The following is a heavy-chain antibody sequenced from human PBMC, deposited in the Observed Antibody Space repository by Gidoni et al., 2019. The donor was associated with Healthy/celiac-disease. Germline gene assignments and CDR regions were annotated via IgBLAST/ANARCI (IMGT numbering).Heavy chain of an antibody. CDR2: ISYDGSNK. V-gene: IGHV3-30*18. J-gene: IGHJ4*02. D-gene: IGHD3-3*01. Sequence: LEWVAVISYDGSNKYYADSVKGRFTISRDNSKNTLYLQMNSLRAEDTAVYYCAKGGTYDFWSGSDYWGQGTLVTVSS. CDR3: AKGGTYDFWSGSDY.